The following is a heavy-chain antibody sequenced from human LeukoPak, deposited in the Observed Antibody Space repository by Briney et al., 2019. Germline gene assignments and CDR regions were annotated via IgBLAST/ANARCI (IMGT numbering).Heavy chain of an antibody. D-gene: IGHD3-10*01. CDR2: ISGSGGST. CDR3: AKSRTMVRGVITGYFDY. V-gene: IGHV3-23*01. J-gene: IGHJ4*02. Sequence: GGSLRLSCAASGFTFSNYWMHWVRQAPGKGLVWVSAISGSGGSTYYADSVKGRFTISRDNSKNTLYLQMNSLRAEDTAVYYCAKSRTMVRGVITGYFDYWGQGTLVTVSS. CDR1: GFTFSNYW.